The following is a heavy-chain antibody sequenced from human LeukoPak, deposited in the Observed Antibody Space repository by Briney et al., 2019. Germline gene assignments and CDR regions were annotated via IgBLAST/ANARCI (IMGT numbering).Heavy chain of an antibody. J-gene: IGHJ6*02. CDR1: GGSISSGDYY. CDR3: ARDHYDTSGYSNGMDV. CDR2: IYYSGST. V-gene: IGHV4-30-4*01. D-gene: IGHD3-22*01. Sequence: SETLSLTCTVSGGSISSGDYYWSWIRQPPGKGLEWIGYIYYSGSTYNNPSLRSRVTISVDTSKNQFSLKLSSVTAADTAEYYCARDHYDTSGYSNGMDVWGQGTTVTVSS.